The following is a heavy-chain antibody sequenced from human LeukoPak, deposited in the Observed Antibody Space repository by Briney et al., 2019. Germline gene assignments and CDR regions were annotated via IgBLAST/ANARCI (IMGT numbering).Heavy chain of an antibody. CDR2: INHSGST. J-gene: IGHJ6*02. Sequence: SETLSLTCTVSGGSISSGDYYWSWIRRPPGKGLEWIGEINHSGSTNYNPSLKSRVTISVDTSKSQFSLKLSSVTAADTAVYYCARGPERAGRSRYRGYYYGMDVWGQGTTVTVSS. CDR3: ARGPERAGRSRYRGYYYGMDV. CDR1: GGSISSGDYY. V-gene: IGHV4-39*07. D-gene: IGHD3-10*01.